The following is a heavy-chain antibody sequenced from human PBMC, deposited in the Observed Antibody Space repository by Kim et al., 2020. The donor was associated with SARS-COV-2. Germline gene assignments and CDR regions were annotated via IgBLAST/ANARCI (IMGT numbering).Heavy chain of an antibody. D-gene: IGHD2-15*01. CDR3: ARYCSGGSCQWAFDY. V-gene: IGHV4-39*01. Sequence: SETLSLTCTVSGGSISSSSYYWGWIRQPPGKGLEWIGSIYYSGSTYYNPSLKSRVTISVDTSKNQFSLKLSSVTAADTAVYYCARYCSGGSCQWAFDYWG. CDR2: IYYSGST. J-gene: IGHJ4*01. CDR1: GGSISSSSYY.